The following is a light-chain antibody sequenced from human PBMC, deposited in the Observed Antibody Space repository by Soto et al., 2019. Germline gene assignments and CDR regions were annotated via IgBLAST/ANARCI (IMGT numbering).Light chain of an antibody. CDR3: QQYGSSGT. Sequence: EVVLTQSPGTLSLSPGERASLSCRASQSVSNNYLAWYQQKPGQAPRLLIYGESNRATGIPDRFSGSGSGTDFTLTISRLEPEDFAVYYCQQYGSSGTFGPGTQVDIK. CDR1: QSVSNNY. V-gene: IGKV3-20*01. J-gene: IGKJ1*01. CDR2: GES.